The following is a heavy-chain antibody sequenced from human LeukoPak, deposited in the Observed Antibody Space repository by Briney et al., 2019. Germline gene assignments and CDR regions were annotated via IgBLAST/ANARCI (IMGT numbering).Heavy chain of an antibody. CDR2: MNPNSGNT. D-gene: IGHD3-3*01. CDR3: ARSYYDFWRNYYYYMDV. J-gene: IGHJ6*03. V-gene: IGHV1-8*03. CDR1: GYTFTSYD. Sequence: ASVKVSCKASGYTFTSYDINWVRQATGQGLEWMGWMNPNSGNTGYAQKFQGRVTITRNTSISTAYMELSSLRSEDTAAYYCARSYYDFWRNYYYYMDVWGKGTTVTVSS.